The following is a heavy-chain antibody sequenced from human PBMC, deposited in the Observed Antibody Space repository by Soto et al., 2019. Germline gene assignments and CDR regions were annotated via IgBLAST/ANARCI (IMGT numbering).Heavy chain of an antibody. J-gene: IGHJ5*02. V-gene: IGHV5-51*01. D-gene: IGHD6-19*01. CDR3: ARQAGPDGRKRWFDP. CDR1: GHSFTSYW. Sequence: GESLKIACKGSGHSFTSYWIGWVRQMPGKGLEWIGIIYPDDSDTRYSPSFQGQVTISADKSISTAYLQWSSLKASDTAMYYCARQAGPDGRKRWFDPWGKGTLVTVSS. CDR2: IYPDDSDT.